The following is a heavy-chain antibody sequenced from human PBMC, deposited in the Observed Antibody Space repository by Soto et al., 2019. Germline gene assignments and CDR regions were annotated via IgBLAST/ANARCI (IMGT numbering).Heavy chain of an antibody. CDR3: ARDDRLWTAYCGGDCYSRYYFDY. CDR2: IYYSGST. CDR1: GGSISSYY. V-gene: IGHV4-59*01. J-gene: IGHJ4*02. Sequence: SETLSLTCTVSGGSISSYYWSWIRQPPGKGLEWIGYIYYSGSTNYNPSLKSRVTISVDTSKNQFSLKLSSVTAADTAVYYCARDDRLWTAYCGGDCYSRYYFDYWGQGTLVTVSS. D-gene: IGHD2-21*02.